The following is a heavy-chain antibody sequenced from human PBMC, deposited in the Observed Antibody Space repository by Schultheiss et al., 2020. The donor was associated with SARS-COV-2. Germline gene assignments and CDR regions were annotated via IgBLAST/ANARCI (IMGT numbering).Heavy chain of an antibody. Sequence: GGSLRLSCAASGFTFSSYSMNWVRQAPGKGLEWVSAISGNGGSTYCADSVKGRFTVSRDNSKNTLYLQMNSLRAEDTAVYYCARALDYDSSGYQFDYWGQGTLVTVSS. D-gene: IGHD3-22*01. CDR1: GFTFSSYS. CDR2: ISGNGGST. V-gene: IGHV3-23*01. J-gene: IGHJ4*02. CDR3: ARALDYDSSGYQFDY.